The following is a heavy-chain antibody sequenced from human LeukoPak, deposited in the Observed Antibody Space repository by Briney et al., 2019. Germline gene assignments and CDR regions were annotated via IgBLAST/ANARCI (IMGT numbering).Heavy chain of an antibody. D-gene: IGHD3-3*01. J-gene: IGHJ6*02. CDR2: ISYHESNK. CDR3: ARNVESAYYDFGDGMDV. CDR1: GFTFSSYS. V-gene: IGHV3-30-3*01. Sequence: GGSLRLSCTASGFTFSSYSLYWVRQTPGKGLECVAVISYHESNKYYADSVKGRFTISRDNSKDTLFLQMNSLRAEDTAVYYCARNVESAYYDFGDGMDVWGQGTTVTVSS.